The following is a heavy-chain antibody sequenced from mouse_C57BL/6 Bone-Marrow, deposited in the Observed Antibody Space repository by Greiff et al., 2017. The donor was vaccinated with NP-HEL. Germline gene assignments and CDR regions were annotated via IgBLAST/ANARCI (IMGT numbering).Heavy chain of an antibody. J-gene: IGHJ3*01. CDR3: ARGAYCDSSGGAWFAD. CDR1: GYSITSGYY. V-gene: IGHV3-6*01. CDR2: ISYDGSN. Sequence: EVQLQESGPGLVKPSQSLSLTCSVTGYSITSGYYWNWIRQFPGNKLEWMGYISYDGSNNYNPSLKNRISIPRDTSTHPSFLKLNAVTTEDTATYYCARGAYCDSSGGAWFADWGQGTLVTVSA. D-gene: IGHD2-10*01.